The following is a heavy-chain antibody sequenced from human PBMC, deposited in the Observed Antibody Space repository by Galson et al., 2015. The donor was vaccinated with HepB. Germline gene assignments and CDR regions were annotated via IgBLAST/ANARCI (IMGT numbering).Heavy chain of an antibody. J-gene: IGHJ6*02. CDR1: GFTFSNAW. CDR3: TTDIVVVPAAIFYGMDV. V-gene: IGHV3-15*01. Sequence: LRLSCAASGFTFSNAWMSWVRQAPGKGLEWVGRIKSKTDGGTTDYAAPVKGRFTISRDDSKNTLYLQMNSLKTEDTAVYYCTTDIVVVPAAIFYGMDVWGQGTTVTVSS. CDR2: IKSKTDGGTT. D-gene: IGHD2-2*01.